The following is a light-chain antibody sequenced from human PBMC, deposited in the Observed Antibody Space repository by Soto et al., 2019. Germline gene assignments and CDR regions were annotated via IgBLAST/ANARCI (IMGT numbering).Light chain of an antibody. CDR2: GAS. V-gene: IGKV3-20*01. J-gene: IGKJ1*01. Sequence: EIVLTQSPGTLSLSPGERATFSCRASQSVSNSYLAWYQQKPGQAPRLLINGASSRATDIPDRFSGSGSGTDFTLTISRLEPEDFELYYCQQYGSSTGTFGQVTKV. CDR3: QQYGSSTGT. CDR1: QSVSNSY.